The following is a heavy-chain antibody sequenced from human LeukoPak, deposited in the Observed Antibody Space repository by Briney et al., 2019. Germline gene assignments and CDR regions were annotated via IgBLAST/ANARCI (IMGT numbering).Heavy chain of an antibody. J-gene: IGHJ4*02. CDR2: IYSDNT. V-gene: IGHV3-53*01. CDR3: ARRAGAYSHPYDY. Sequence: GGPLRLSCTVSGFTVSSNSMSWVRQAPGKGLEWVSFIYSDNTHYSDSVKGRFTISRDNSKNTLYLQMNSLRAEDTAVYYCARRAGAYSHPYDYWGQGTLVTVSS. D-gene: IGHD4/OR15-4a*01. CDR1: GFTVSSNS.